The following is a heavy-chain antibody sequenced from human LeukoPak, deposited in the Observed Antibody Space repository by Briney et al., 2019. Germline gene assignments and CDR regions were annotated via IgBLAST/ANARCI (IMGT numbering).Heavy chain of an antibody. D-gene: IGHD6-13*01. Sequence: PSETLSLTCTVSGDSISSHYWSWIRQPPGKGLEWIGYIYYSGSINYNPSLKSRVTISVDTSKNQFSLKLSSVTAADTAVYYCARLAALNGGLDYWGQGTLVTVSS. CDR3: ARLAALNGGLDY. V-gene: IGHV4-59*11. CDR1: GDSISSHY. CDR2: IYYSGSI. J-gene: IGHJ4*02.